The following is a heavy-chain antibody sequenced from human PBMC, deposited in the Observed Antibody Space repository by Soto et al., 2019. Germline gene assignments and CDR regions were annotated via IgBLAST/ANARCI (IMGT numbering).Heavy chain of an antibody. CDR1: GFTFANYA. J-gene: IGHJ6*02. Sequence: GGSLRLSCTASGFTFANYAMHWVRQAPGKGLEWVSRVSDGGSNKYYRDAVKGRFTISRDNSKNTLYLQINSLRYEDTAVYYCARGDREDIAVVVGARPGEYGVDVWGQGTTVTVSS. CDR3: ARGDREDIAVVVGARPGEYGVDV. V-gene: IGHV3-30-3*01. CDR2: VSDGGSNK. D-gene: IGHD2-15*01.